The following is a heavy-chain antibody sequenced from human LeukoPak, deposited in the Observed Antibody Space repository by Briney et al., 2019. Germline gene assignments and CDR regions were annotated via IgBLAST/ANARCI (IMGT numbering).Heavy chain of an antibody. Sequence: PSETLSLTCTVSVGSISSYYWNWIRQPPGKGPEWIGCISDTGNTRYNPAFKSRVTISVDTSKNQFSLKLTSVTAADTAVYFCATGSYEHFEKWGQGTLVSVSS. D-gene: IGHD3-3*02. V-gene: IGHV4-59*01. CDR1: VGSISSYY. J-gene: IGHJ4*02. CDR3: ATGSYEHFEK. CDR2: ISDTGNT.